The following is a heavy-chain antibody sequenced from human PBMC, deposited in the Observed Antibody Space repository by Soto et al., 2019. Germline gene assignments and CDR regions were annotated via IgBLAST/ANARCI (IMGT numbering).Heavy chain of an antibody. D-gene: IGHD6-13*01. CDR1: GFIFSDHN. Sequence: TGGSLRLSCAASGFIFSDHNMHWVRQAPGKGLEWVAVISYDGTNKYYADSVKGRFTISRDNSGNTLSLQMNSLGAGDTAVYYCAKDRSNSWSFDYWGQGTLVTVSS. CDR3: AKDRSNSWSFDY. J-gene: IGHJ4*02. CDR2: ISYDGTNK. V-gene: IGHV3-30*18.